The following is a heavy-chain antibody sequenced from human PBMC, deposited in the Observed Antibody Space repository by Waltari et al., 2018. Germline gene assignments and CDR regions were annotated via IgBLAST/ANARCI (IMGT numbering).Heavy chain of an antibody. D-gene: IGHD3-3*02. Sequence: QVQLQQWGAGLLKPSETLSLTCAVYGGSFSGYYWGWSRQPPGKGLEWIGEINHSGSTNYNPSLKSRVTISVDTSKNQFSLKLSSVTAADTAVYYCARGRIFGVVIETDYWGQGTLVTVSS. CDR3: ARGRIFGVVIETDY. CDR2: INHSGST. V-gene: IGHV4-34*01. CDR1: GGSFSGYY. J-gene: IGHJ4*02.